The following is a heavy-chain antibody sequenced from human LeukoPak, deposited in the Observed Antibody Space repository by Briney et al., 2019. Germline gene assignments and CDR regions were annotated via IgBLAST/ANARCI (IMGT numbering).Heavy chain of an antibody. Sequence: GGSLRLSCAASGFTFSSYAMSWVRQAPGKGLEWVSAISGSGGSTYYADSVKGGFTISRDNSKNTLYLQMNSLRAEDTAVYYCAKDAPRSSGYYYGMDVWGQGTTVTVSS. CDR2: ISGSGGST. J-gene: IGHJ6*02. D-gene: IGHD6-19*01. CDR3: AKDAPRSSGYYYGMDV. V-gene: IGHV3-23*01. CDR1: GFTFSSYA.